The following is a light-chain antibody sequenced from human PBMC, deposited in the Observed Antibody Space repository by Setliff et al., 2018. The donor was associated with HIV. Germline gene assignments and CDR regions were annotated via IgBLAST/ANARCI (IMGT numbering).Light chain of an antibody. CDR1: SSDVGGYDY. CDR2: DVS. V-gene: IGLV2-14*01. J-gene: IGLJ2*01. Sequence: ALTQPASVSGSPGQSITISCTGSSSDVGGYDYVSWYQQYPGKAPKLLIFDVSHRRSGISNRFSGSKSDNTASLTISGLQPEDEADYYCCSYTTSNNGVVFGGGTKGTVL. CDR3: CSYTTSNNGVV.